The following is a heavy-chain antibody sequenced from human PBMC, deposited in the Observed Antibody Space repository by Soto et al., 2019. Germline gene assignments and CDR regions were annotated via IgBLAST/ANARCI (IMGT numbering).Heavy chain of an antibody. J-gene: IGHJ1*01. D-gene: IGHD4-17*01. CDR1: GGSISSGGYY. CDR2: IYYSGST. CDR3: ARSDYGDYGEYFQH. V-gene: IGHV4-31*03. Sequence: QVQLQESGPGLVKPSQTLSLTCTVSGGSISSGGYYWSWIRQHPGKGLEWIGYIYYSGSTYYNPSLKSRVTISVDTSKNQFSLKLSSVTAANTAVYYCARSDYGDYGEYFQHWGQGTLVTVSS.